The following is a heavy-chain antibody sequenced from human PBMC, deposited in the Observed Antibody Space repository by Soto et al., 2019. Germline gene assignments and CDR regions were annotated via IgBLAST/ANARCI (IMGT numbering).Heavy chain of an antibody. J-gene: IGHJ4*02. D-gene: IGHD2-2*01. CDR1: GGSISSGGYY. Sequence: SETLSLTCTVSGGSISSGGYYWSWIRQHPGKGLEWIGYIYYSGSTYYNPSLKSRVTISLDTSKNQFSLNLRSVTAADTAVYYCARAQPFDSWGQGTLVTVSS. V-gene: IGHV4-31*03. CDR2: IYYSGST. CDR3: ARAQPFDS.